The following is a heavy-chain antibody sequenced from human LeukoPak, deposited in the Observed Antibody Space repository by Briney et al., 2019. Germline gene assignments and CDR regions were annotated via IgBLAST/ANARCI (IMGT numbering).Heavy chain of an antibody. D-gene: IGHD4-17*01. CDR1: GFIFSSHA. CDR3: ANEIRPNDY. V-gene: IGHV3-23*01. J-gene: IGHJ4*02. CDR2: ISISGDTT. Sequence: GGSLRLSCAASGFIFSSHAMTWVRQAPGKGLEWVSAISISGDTTYYADAVKGRFTISRDNSKNTVYLQMNSLRAEDTAVYYCANEIRPNDYWGQGTLVTVSS.